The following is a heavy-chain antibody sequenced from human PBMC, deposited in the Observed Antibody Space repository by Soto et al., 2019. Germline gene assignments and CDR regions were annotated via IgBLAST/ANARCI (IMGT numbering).Heavy chain of an antibody. CDR1: GYTFTSYG. CDR3: ARQKYYYDTSGYFTHDY. J-gene: IGHJ4*02. D-gene: IGHD3-22*01. V-gene: IGHV1-18*04. Sequence: ASVKVSCKASGYTFTSYGISWVRQAPEQGLEWMGWISAYNGNTNYPQKFQGRVTMTTDTSTSTAYMELRSLRSDDTAVYYCARQKYYYDTSGYFTHDYWGQGTQVTVSS. CDR2: ISAYNGNT.